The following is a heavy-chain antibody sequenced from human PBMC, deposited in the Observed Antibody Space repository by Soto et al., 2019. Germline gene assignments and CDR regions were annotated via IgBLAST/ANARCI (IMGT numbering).Heavy chain of an antibody. Sequence: SETLSLTCTVSGGFISSGGYYWNWIRQHPGKGLEWIGSIDYSGNTYYNPSLKSRLTISVDTSKNQFSLKLSSVTAADTAVYYCATTYYDILTGYPYFDSWGQGTLVTVSS. CDR2: IDYSGNT. V-gene: IGHV4-31*03. D-gene: IGHD3-9*01. CDR3: ATTYYDILTGYPYFDS. CDR1: GGFISSGGYY. J-gene: IGHJ4*02.